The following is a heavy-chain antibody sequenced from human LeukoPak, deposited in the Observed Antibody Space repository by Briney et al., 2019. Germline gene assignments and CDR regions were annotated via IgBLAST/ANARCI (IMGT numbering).Heavy chain of an antibody. CDR3: ARENHATFDY. J-gene: IGHJ4*02. Sequence: ASVKVSCKASGYTFTGYYMHWVRQAPGQGLEWMGWINPNSGGTNYARKFQGRVTMTRDTSTSTAYMELRSLRSEDTAVYYCARENHATFDYWGQGTLVTVSS. CDR2: INPNSGGT. CDR1: GYTFTGYY. D-gene: IGHD1-14*01. V-gene: IGHV1-2*02.